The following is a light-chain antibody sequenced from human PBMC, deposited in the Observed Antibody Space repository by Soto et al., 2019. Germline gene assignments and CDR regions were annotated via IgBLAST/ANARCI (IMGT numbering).Light chain of an antibody. CDR3: AAWDGSLKGVV. CDR2: NNN. CDR1: SSNIGSNT. J-gene: IGLJ2*01. V-gene: IGLV1-44*01. Sequence: SVLTQPPSASGPPGQRVTLSCSGSSSNIGSNTVNWYQQFPGTAPKLLMYNNNQRPSGVPDRFSGSKSGTSASLAISGLQSEDEADYYCAAWDGSLKGVVFGGGTKLTVL.